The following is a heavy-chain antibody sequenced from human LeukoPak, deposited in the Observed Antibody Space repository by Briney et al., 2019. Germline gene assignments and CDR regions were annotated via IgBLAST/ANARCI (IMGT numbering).Heavy chain of an antibody. V-gene: IGHV3-66*01. CDR3: ARDPIQTYYYDSSGYFDY. D-gene: IGHD3-22*01. CDR1: GFTFSIHW. CDR2: IYSGGST. J-gene: IGHJ4*02. Sequence: GGSLRLSCAASGFTFSIHWMSWVRQAPGKGLEWVSVIYSGGSTYYADSVKGRFTISRDNSKNTLYLQMNSLRAEDTAVYYCARDPIQTYYYDSSGYFDYWGQGTLVTVSS.